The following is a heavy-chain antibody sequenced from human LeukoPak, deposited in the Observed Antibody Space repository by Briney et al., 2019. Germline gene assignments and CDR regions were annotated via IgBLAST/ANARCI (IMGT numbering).Heavy chain of an antibody. D-gene: IGHD2-21*02. CDR1: GFTFSSYS. CDR3: AKDLPSIVVVTAIRGSHDAFDI. J-gene: IGHJ3*02. V-gene: IGHV3-23*01. Sequence: GGSLRLSCAASGFTFSSYSMNWVRQAPGKGLEWVSGVSTSGGGTYYADSVKGRFTISRDNSKNTLYLQMNSLRAEDTAVYYCAKDLPSIVVVTAIRGSHDAFDIWGQGTMVTVSS. CDR2: VSTSGGGT.